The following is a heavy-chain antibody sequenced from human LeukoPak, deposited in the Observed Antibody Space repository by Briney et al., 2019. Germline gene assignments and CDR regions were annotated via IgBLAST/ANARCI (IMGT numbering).Heavy chain of an antibody. V-gene: IGHV3-74*01. D-gene: IGHD3-10*01. CDR1: GFIFSNDY. CDR3: ARSFYYGSGAHGMDV. Sequence: GGSLRLSCAASGFIFSNDYMHWVRQVPGKGLVWVSRINGDGSGADHADSVRGRFTISRDNAKNTLYLQMNSLRADDTAVYYCARSFYYGSGAHGMDVWGQGTTVTVSS. J-gene: IGHJ6*02. CDR2: INGDGSGA.